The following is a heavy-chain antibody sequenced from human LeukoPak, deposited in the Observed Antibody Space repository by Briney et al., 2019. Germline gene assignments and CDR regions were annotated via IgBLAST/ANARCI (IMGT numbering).Heavy chain of an antibody. Sequence: PETLSLTCAVYGGSFSGYYWSWIRQPPGKGLEWIGEINHSGSTNYNPSLKSRVTISVDTSRNQFSLKLSSVTAADTAVYYCARHRAMGSRHWYFDLWGRGTLSLSPQ. J-gene: IGHJ2*01. CDR2: INHSGST. V-gene: IGHV4-34*01. CDR1: GGSFSGYY. CDR3: ARHRAMGSRHWYFDL. D-gene: IGHD2-2*01.